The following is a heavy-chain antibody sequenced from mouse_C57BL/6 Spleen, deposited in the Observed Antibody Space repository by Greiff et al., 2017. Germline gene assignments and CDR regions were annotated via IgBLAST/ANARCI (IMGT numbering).Heavy chain of an antibody. V-gene: IGHV5-6*01. CDR1: GFTFSSYG. CDR3: ARRTGTGDYYFDY. J-gene: IGHJ2*01. CDR2: ISSGGSYT. Sequence: EVQRVESGGDLVKPGGSLKLSCAASGFTFSSYGMSWVRQTPDKRLEWVATISSGGSYTYYPDSVKGRFTIARDNAQNTLYLQMSSLKSEDTAMYYCARRTGTGDYYFDYWGQGTTLTVSS. D-gene: IGHD4-1*01.